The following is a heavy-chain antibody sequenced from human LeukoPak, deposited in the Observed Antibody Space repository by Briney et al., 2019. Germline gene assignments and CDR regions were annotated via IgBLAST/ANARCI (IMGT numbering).Heavy chain of an antibody. CDR3: ARDPEDSSGYPFDY. J-gene: IGHJ4*02. D-gene: IGHD3-22*01. V-gene: IGHV1-2*02. CDR1: GYTLTGYY. Sequence: GASVKVSCKASGYTLTGYYMHWVRQAPGQGLEWMGWINPNSGGTNYAQKFQGRVTMTRDTSISTAYMELSRLRSDDTAVYYCARDPEDSSGYPFDYWGQGTLVTVSS. CDR2: INPNSGGT.